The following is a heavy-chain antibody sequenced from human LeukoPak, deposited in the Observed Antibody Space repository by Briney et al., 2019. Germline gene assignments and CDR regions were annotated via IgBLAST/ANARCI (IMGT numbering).Heavy chain of an antibody. CDR3: ARDLGYGSGSYYNGNDY. D-gene: IGHD3-10*01. CDR1: GFTFSSYS. J-gene: IGHJ4*02. V-gene: IGHV3-21*01. CDR2: ISSSSSYI. Sequence: PGGSLRLSCAASGFTFSSYSMNWVRPAPGKGLEWVSSISSSSSYIYYADSVKGRFTISRDNAKNSLYLQMNSLRAEDTAVYYCARDLGYGSGSYYNGNDYWGQGTLVTVSS.